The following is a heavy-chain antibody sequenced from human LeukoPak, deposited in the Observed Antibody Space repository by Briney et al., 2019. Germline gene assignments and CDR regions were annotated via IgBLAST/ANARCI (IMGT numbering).Heavy chain of an antibody. D-gene: IGHD2-15*01. CDR2: IYTSGST. CDR1: GGSISSGSYY. V-gene: IGHV4-61*02. CDR3: ARDAPGCSGGSCYFDY. J-gene: IGHJ4*02. Sequence: PSETLSLTCTVSGGSISSGSYYWTWIRQPAGKGLGWIWRIYTSGSTNYNPSLKSQVTISLDTSKTQFSLKLSSVTAADTSVYYCARDAPGCSGGSCYFDYWGQGTLVTVSS.